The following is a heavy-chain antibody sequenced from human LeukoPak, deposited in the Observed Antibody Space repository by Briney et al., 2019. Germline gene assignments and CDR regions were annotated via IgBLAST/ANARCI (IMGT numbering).Heavy chain of an antibody. CDR1: GYTFTSNY. Sequence: ASVKVSCKAFGYTFTSNYMHWVRQAPGQGLEWMGIINPSGGSTSYAQKFQGRVTMTRDMSTSTVYMELSSLKSEDTAVYYCARGYGSDRLPMDVWGKGTTVTVSS. D-gene: IGHD3-10*01. J-gene: IGHJ6*03. CDR2: INPSGGST. V-gene: IGHV1-46*01. CDR3: ARGYGSDRLPMDV.